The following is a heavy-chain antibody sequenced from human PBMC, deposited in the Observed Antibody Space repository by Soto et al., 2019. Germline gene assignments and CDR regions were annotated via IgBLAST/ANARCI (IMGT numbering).Heavy chain of an antibody. CDR2: ISGSGGST. J-gene: IGHJ4*02. V-gene: IGHV3-23*01. CDR3: AKDRPYYDILTGPKQY. CDR1: GFTFSSYA. D-gene: IGHD3-9*01. Sequence: PGGSLRLSCAASGFTFSSYAMSWVRQAPGKGLEWVSAISGSGGSTYYADSVKGRFTISRDNSKNTLYLQMNSLRAEDTAVYYCAKDRPYYDILTGPKQYWGQGTLVTVSS.